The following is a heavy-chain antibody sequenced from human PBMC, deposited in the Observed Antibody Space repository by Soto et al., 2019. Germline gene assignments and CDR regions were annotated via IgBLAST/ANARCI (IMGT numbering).Heavy chain of an antibody. V-gene: IGHV1-69*13. CDR2: IIPIFGTV. Sequence: GASVKVSCKASGGTFSSYAISWVRQAPGQGLEWMGGIIPIFGTVNYAQKFQGRVTITADESTSTAYMELSSLRSEDTAVYYCARELETGTILFNNYYYGMDVWGQGTTVTVSS. CDR1: GGTFSSYA. J-gene: IGHJ6*02. D-gene: IGHD1-7*01. CDR3: ARELETGTILFNNYYYGMDV.